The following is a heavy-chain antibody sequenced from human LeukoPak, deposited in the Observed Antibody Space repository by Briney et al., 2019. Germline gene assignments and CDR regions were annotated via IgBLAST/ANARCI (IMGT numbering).Heavy chain of an antibody. D-gene: IGHD3-9*01. CDR3: TTAFYDILTGYYLFDY. CDR1: GFTFSNAW. J-gene: IGHJ4*02. Sequence: GGSLRLSCAASGFTFSNAWMSWVRQAPGKGLEWVGRIKSKTDGGTTDYAAPVKGRFTISRDDSKNTLYPQMNSLKTEDTAVYYCTTAFYDILTGYYLFDYWGQGTLVTVSS. V-gene: IGHV3-15*01. CDR2: IKSKTDGGTT.